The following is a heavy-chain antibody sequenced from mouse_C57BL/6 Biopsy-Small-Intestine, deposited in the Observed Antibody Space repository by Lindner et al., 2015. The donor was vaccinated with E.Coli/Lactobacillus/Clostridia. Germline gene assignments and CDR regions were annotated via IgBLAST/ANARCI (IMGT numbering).Heavy chain of an antibody. CDR2: IYPGSGNT. Sequence: VQLQESGPELVKPGASVKMSCKASDYRFTSYYIHWVRQRPGQGLEWIGWIYPGSGNTKYNEKFEGKATLTADTSSSTAYMQLSSLTSEDSAVYCCTREGNSAFDYWGQGTTLTVSS. CDR3: TREGNSAFDY. D-gene: IGHD2-1*01. J-gene: IGHJ2*01. V-gene: IGHV1-66*01. CDR1: DYRFTSYY.